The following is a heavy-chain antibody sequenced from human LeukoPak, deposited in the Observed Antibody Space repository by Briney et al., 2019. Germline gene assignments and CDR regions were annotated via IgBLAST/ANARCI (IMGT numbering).Heavy chain of an antibody. CDR3: ARAGYYDSSGYYYPLDY. J-gene: IGHJ4*02. V-gene: IGHV1-69*04. Sequence: SVKVSCKASGYTFTGYYMHWVRQAPGQGLEWMGRIIPILGIANYAQKFQGRVTITADKSTSTAYMELSSLRSEDTAVYYCARAGYYDSSGYYYPLDYWGQGTLVTVSS. CDR1: GYTFTGYY. CDR2: IIPILGIA. D-gene: IGHD3-22*01.